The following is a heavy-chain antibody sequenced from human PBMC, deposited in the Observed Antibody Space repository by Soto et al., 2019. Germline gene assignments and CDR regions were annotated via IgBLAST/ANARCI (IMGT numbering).Heavy chain of an antibody. Sequence: GPEVKKPGASVKVSCETSGYTFTTYDITWVRQAPGQGLEWMGWISTFNGDTKYEEKLQDRVTMTTDTFTATAYMELRSLGSDDTAVYYCARGYCADDICYCFDFWGHGPLVTVSS. D-gene: IGHD2-8*01. CDR3: ARGYCADDICYCFDF. J-gene: IGHJ4*01. CDR2: ISTFNGDT. V-gene: IGHV1-18*01. CDR1: GYTFTTYD.